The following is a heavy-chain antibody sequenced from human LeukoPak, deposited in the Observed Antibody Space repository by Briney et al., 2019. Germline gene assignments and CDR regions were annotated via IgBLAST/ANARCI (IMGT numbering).Heavy chain of an antibody. J-gene: IGHJ3*02. D-gene: IGHD5-24*01. Sequence: SETLSLTCTVSGGSISGYYRSWIRQPAGKGLEWIGRIYTRGSTNSTPSLTSRVTMSVDTSKNQFSLKLSSVTAADAAVYYCARVRAPVDAFYIWGQGTMVTVSS. CDR1: GGSISGYY. CDR3: ARVRAPVDAFYI. CDR2: IYTRGST. V-gene: IGHV4-4*07.